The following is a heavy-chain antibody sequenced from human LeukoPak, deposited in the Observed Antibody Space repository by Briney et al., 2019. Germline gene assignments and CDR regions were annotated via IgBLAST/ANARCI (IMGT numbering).Heavy chain of an antibody. V-gene: IGHV3-23*01. CDR1: GFPLRSYA. Sequence: SGGSLRLSCAASGFPLRSYAMSWVRQAPGKGLEWVSTIGGSGGSTYYADSLKGRFTISRDISKNTLYLQINSLRVEDTAVFHCARASGWTDFDYWGQGTQVTVSS. D-gene: IGHD6-19*01. J-gene: IGHJ4*02. CDR3: ARASGWTDFDY. CDR2: IGGSGGST.